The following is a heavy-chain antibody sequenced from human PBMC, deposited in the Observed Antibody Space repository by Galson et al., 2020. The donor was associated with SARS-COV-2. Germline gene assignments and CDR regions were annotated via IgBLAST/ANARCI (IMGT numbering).Heavy chain of an antibody. D-gene: IGHD1-26*01. J-gene: IGHJ4*02. CDR2: IYYSGST. Sequence: SETLSLTCTVTGGSISSSSYYWGWIRRPRGQGLEWIGSIYYSGSTYYNPSLKSRVTISVDTSKNQFSLKLSSVTAADTAVYYCARRSGSYFDYWCQGTLVVVPP. CDR3: ARRSGSYFDY. CDR1: GGSISSSSYY. V-gene: IGHV4-39*01.